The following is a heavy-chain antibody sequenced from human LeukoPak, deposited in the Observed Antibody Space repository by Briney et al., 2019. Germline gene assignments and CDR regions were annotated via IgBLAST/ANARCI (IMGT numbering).Heavy chain of an antibody. D-gene: IGHD7-27*01. CDR1: GGSISSSSYY. CDR2: IYTSGST. Sequence: SETLSLTCRVSGGSISSSSYYWSWIRQPAGKGLEWIGRIYTSGSTNYNPSLKSRVTMSVDTSKNQFSLKLSSVTAADTAVYYCARSQNLLGLFDYWGQGTLVTVSS. J-gene: IGHJ4*02. CDR3: ARSQNLLGLFDY. V-gene: IGHV4-61*02.